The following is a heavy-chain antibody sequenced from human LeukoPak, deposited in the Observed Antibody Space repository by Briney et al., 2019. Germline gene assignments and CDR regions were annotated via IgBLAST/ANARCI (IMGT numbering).Heavy chain of an antibody. J-gene: IGHJ4*02. D-gene: IGHD4-23*01. CDR3: TRYGGNSFSY. CDR2: IRSKAYVGTT. Sequence: PGGSLRLSCTASGFTFGDSAMSWVRQAPGKGLEWVGFIRSKAYVGTTEYAASVKGRFTISRDDSKSIAYLQMNSLKTEDTAVYYCTRYGGNSFSYWGQGTLVTVSS. CDR1: GFTFGDSA. V-gene: IGHV3-49*04.